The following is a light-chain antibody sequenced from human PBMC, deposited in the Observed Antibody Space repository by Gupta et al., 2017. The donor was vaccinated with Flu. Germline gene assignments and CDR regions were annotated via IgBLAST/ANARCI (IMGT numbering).Light chain of an antibody. J-gene: IGKJ2*01. CDR2: DAS. CDR3: QQRSNWPPYT. V-gene: IGKV3-11*01. CDR1: QSVSSY. Sequence: EIVLTQSPATLSLSPGERATLSCRASQSVSSYLAWYQQKPGQAPRLLIYDASNRATGIPARFSSSGSGTDFTLTISGLEPEDFAVYYCQQRSNWPPYTFGQGTKLEIK.